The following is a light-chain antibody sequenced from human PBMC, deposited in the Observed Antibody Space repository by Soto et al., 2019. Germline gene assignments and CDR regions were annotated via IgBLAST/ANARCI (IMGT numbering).Light chain of an antibody. CDR2: GAS. V-gene: IGKV3-20*01. CDR3: QQYSSSPWT. J-gene: IGKJ1*01. Sequence: EIVLTQSPGTLSLSPGERATLSCRASHSVSSSFLAWYQHKPGQAPRLLISGASSRATGIPDRFGGSGSGADFTLTISRLEPEDCAVYYCQQYSSSPWTFGQGTIVEIK. CDR1: HSVSSSF.